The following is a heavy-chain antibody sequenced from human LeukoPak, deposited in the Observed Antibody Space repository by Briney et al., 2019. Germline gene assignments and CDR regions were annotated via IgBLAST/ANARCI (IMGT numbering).Heavy chain of an antibody. Sequence: ASVKVSCKVSGYTLTELSMHWVRQAPGKGLEWMGGFDPEDGETIYAQKFQGRVTMTEDTSTDTAYMELSSLRSEDTAVYYCAGRAVVRSRSRDYYYYYVMDVWGKGTTVTVSS. CDR3: AGRAVVRSRSRDYYYYYVMDV. D-gene: IGHD3-10*01. J-gene: IGHJ6*04. CDR1: GYTLTELS. CDR2: FDPEDGET. V-gene: IGHV1-24*01.